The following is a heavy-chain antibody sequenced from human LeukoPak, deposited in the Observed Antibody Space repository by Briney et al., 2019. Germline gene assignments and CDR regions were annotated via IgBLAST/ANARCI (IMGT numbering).Heavy chain of an antibody. CDR3: ARVVGVRYSYGYYFDY. CDR2: IYTSGST. CDR1: GGSISSGSYY. J-gene: IGHJ4*02. Sequence: SETLSLTCTVSGGSISSGSYYWSWIRQPAGKGLEWIGRIYTSGSTNYNPSLKSRVTISVDTSKNQFSLKLSSVTAADTAVHYCARVVGVRYSYGYYFDYWGQGTLVTVSS. D-gene: IGHD5-18*01. V-gene: IGHV4-61*02.